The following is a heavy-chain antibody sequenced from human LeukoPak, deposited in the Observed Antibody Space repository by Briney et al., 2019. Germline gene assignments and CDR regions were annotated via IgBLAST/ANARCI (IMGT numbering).Heavy chain of an antibody. D-gene: IGHD5-18*01. CDR2: IYSGGST. Sequence: GGSLRLSCAASGFTFSNYAMRWVRQAPGKGLEWVSVIYSGGSTYYADSVKGRFTISRDNSKNTLYLQMNSLRAEDTAVYYCARELPYYMGVWGKGTTVTISS. V-gene: IGHV3-53*01. CDR3: ARELPYYMGV. J-gene: IGHJ6*03. CDR1: GFTFSNYA.